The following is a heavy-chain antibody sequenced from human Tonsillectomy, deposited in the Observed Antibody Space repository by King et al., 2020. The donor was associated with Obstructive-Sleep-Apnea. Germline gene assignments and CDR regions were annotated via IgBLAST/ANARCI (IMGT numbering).Heavy chain of an antibody. CDR2: ISGSGGST. Sequence: VQLVESGGGLVQPGGSLRLSCAASGFTFSSYAMSWVRQAPGKGLEWVAVISGSGGSTYYANSVKGRFTISRDKSKTTLYLQMNSLRAEDTAVYYCAKARQPYVSCEDYFDYWGQGTLVTVSS. J-gene: IGHJ4*02. CDR3: AKARQPYVSCEDYFDY. V-gene: IGHV3-23*04. D-gene: IGHD3-10*02. CDR1: GFTFSSYA.